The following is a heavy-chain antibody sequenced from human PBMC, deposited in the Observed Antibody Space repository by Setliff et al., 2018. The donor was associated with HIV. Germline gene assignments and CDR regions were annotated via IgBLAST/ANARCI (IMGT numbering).Heavy chain of an antibody. D-gene: IGHD6-19*01. V-gene: IGHV4-39*01. CDR1: GDSMSGYY. Sequence: SETLSLTCAVSGDSMSGYYWGWIRQPPGKGLEWIGSIYYSGSTYYKSSLKNRVTISVDTSKNHFSLKVNFVTAADTAVYYCATLQSSGWPHGIEYWGQGTLVTVSS. CDR3: ATLQSSGWPHGIEY. CDR2: IYYSGST. J-gene: IGHJ4*02.